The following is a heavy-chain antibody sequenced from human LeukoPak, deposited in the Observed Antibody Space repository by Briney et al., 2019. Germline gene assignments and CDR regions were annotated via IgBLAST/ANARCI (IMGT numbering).Heavy chain of an antibody. CDR1: GGSISSSSYY. Sequence: SETLSLTCTVSGGSISSSSYYRGWIRQPPGKGLEWIGSIYYSGSTYYNPSLKSRVTISVDTSKNQFSLKLSSVTAADTAVYYCARTPSDSYFDYWGQGTLVTVSS. D-gene: IGHD2-15*01. J-gene: IGHJ4*02. CDR3: ARTPSDSYFDY. V-gene: IGHV4-39*01. CDR2: IYYSGST.